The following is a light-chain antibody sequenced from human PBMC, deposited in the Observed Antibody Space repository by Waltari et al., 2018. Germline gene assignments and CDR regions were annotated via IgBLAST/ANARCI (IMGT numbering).Light chain of an antibody. CDR3: YSTDSSGNHRV. Sequence: YDLTHPPSVSVSPGQTARITCAGDALPKKSAYWYQHKSGHAPVLVIYEDSKRPAGIPERFSGSSSGTMATLTISGAQVEDEADYYCYSTDSSGNHRVFGGGTKLTVL. CDR2: EDS. J-gene: IGLJ3*02. V-gene: IGLV3-10*01. CDR1: ALPKKS.